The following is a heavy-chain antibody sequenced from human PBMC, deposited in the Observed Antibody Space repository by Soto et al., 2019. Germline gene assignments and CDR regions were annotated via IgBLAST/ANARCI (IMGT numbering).Heavy chain of an antibody. CDR1: GFTFSSYS. J-gene: IGHJ4*02. V-gene: IGHV3-48*02. Sequence: GGSLRLSCAASGFTFSSYSMNWVRQAPGKGLEWVSYISSSSSTIYYADSVKGRFTISRDNAKNSLYLQMNSLRDEDTAVYYCARTPNYYDSSGYRYYLDYWGQGTLVTVS. CDR2: ISSSSSTI. D-gene: IGHD3-22*01. CDR3: ARTPNYYDSSGYRYYLDY.